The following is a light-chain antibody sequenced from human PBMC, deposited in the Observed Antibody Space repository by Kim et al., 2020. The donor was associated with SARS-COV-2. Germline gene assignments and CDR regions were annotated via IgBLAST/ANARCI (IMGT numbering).Light chain of an antibody. Sequence: DIQMTQSPSSLSASVGDRVTITCRASQSISSYLNWYQQKPGKAPKLLIYAASSLQSGVPSRFSGSGSGTVFTLTISSLQPEDFATYYCQQTYSSPLTFGGGTKLEI. CDR2: AAS. CDR1: QSISSY. CDR3: QQTYSSPLT. J-gene: IGKJ4*01. V-gene: IGKV1-39*01.